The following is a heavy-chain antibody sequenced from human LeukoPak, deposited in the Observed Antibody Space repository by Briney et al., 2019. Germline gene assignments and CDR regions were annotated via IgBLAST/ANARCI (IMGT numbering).Heavy chain of an antibody. CDR3: ARDRYYYDSSGYYTHYYFDY. Sequence: PGGSLRLSCAASGFTSSSYSMNWVRQAPGKGLEWVSSISSSSSYIYYADSVKGRFTISRDNAKNSLYLQMNSLRAEDTAVYYCARDRYYYDSSGYYTHYYFDYWGQGTLVTVSS. D-gene: IGHD3-22*01. J-gene: IGHJ4*02. CDR1: GFTSSSYS. V-gene: IGHV3-21*01. CDR2: ISSSSSYI.